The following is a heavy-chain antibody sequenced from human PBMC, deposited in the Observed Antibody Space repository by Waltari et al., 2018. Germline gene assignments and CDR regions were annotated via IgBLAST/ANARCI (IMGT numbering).Heavy chain of an antibody. CDR3: ARTDYYYYMDV. Sequence: QVQLQESGPGLVKPSQTLSLHCTVSGGSISRGGYYWSWLRPHPGKGLEWIGYIYYSGCTYYNPSLKSRVTISVDTSKNQFSLKLSSVTAADTAVYYCARTDYYYYMDVWGKGTTVTVSS. V-gene: IGHV4-31*03. CDR1: GGSISRGGYY. CDR2: IYYSGCT. J-gene: IGHJ6*03.